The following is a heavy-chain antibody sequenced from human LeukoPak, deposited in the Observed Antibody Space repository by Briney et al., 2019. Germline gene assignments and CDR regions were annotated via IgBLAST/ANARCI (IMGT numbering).Heavy chain of an antibody. V-gene: IGHV4-39*01. J-gene: IGHJ5*02. CDR3: ARCGEQWLVFDP. D-gene: IGHD6-19*01. CDR2: TYYSGST. CDR1: GGSISSSSYY. Sequence: PSETLSLTCTVSGGSISSSSYYWGWIRQPPGKGLEWIGSTYYSGSTYYNPSLKSRVTISVDTSKNQFSLKLSSVTAADTAVYYCARCGEQWLVFDPWGQGTLVTVSS.